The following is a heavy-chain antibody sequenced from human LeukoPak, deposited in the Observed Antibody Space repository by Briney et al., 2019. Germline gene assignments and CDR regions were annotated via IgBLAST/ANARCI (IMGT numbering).Heavy chain of an antibody. CDR3: ARDLYYADY. V-gene: IGHV3-33*08. J-gene: IGHJ4*02. Sequence: GGSLRLSCAASGFTFSSYAMSWVRQAPGKGLEWVAVIWYDGSNKYYADSVKGRFTISRDNSKNTLYLQMNSLRAEDTAVYYCARDLYYADYWGQGTLVTVSS. CDR2: IWYDGSNK. CDR1: GFTFSSYA.